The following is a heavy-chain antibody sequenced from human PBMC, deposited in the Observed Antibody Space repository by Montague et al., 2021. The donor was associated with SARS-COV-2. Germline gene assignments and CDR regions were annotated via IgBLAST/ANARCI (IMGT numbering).Heavy chain of an antibody. CDR1: GFSLSTSGVG. CDR2: IYWDDDK. Sequence: PALVKPTQTLTLTCTFSGFSLSTSGVGVGWIRQPPGKALEWLALIYWDDDKRYSPSLKSRLTITKDTSKNQVVLTMTDMDPVDTATCYCAHSPPYYDFWSGYTALYNWFDPWGQGTLVTVSS. D-gene: IGHD3-3*01. CDR3: AHSPPYYDFWSGYTALYNWFDP. V-gene: IGHV2-5*02. J-gene: IGHJ5*02.